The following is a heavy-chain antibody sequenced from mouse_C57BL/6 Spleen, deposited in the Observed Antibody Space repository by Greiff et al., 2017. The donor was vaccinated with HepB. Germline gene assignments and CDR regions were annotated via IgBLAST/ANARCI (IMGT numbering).Heavy chain of an antibody. D-gene: IGHD2-1*01. J-gene: IGHJ4*01. CDR3: AREGDGNYDY. CDR1: GYTFTSYW. V-gene: IGHV1-69*01. CDR2: IDPSDSYT. Sequence: QVQLQQPGAELVMPGASVKLSCKASGYTFTSYWMHWVKQSPGQGLAWIGEIDPSDSYTNYNQKFKGKSTLTVDKSSSTASMQLSSLTSEDAAVYYCAREGDGNYDYWGQGTSVTVSS.